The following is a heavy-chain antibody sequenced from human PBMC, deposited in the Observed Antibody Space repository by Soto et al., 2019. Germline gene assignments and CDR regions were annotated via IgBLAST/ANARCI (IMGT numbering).Heavy chain of an antibody. J-gene: IGHJ3*02. CDR1: GFTFSSYW. Sequence: LRLSCAASGFTFSSYWMHWVRQAPGKGLVWVSHINSDGSTIVYADSVKGRFTISRDNAKNTLYLQMNSLRVEDTAVYFCARDRGLPDSFDIWGQGTMVTVSS. CDR2: INSDGSTI. CDR3: ARDRGLPDSFDI. V-gene: IGHV3-74*01. D-gene: IGHD3-10*01.